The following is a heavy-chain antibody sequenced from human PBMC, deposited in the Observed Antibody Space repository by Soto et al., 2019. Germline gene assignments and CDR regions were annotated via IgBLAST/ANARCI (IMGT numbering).Heavy chain of an antibody. J-gene: IGHJ6*02. D-gene: IGHD6-13*01. CDR3: VRDPVAAAGTAHYLYDGLDV. CDR1: GFTFSTYG. Sequence: QVQLVESGGGVVQPGRSLRLSCAASGFTFSTYGMHWVRQAPGKGLEWVAIIWYDGSNKYYADSVKGLFTISRDNSKNTLYLQMNSLRGDDTAVYYCVRDPVAAAGTAHYLYDGLDVWGQGTTVTVSS. CDR2: IWYDGSNK. V-gene: IGHV3-33*01.